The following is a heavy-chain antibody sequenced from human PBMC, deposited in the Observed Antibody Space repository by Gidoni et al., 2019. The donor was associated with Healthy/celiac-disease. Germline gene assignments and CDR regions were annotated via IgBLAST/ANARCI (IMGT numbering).Heavy chain of an antibody. Sequence: EVQLVESGGGLVHPGGSLRLSFAASVFPFSSYSMNWVRQAPGKGLEWVSYISSSSSTIYYADSVKGRFTISRDNAKNSLYLQMNSLRDEDTAVYYCARDGRVGRWNFDYWGQGTLVTVSS. V-gene: IGHV3-48*02. CDR1: VFPFSSYS. CDR2: ISSSSSTI. J-gene: IGHJ4*02. CDR3: ARDGRVGRWNFDY. D-gene: IGHD4-17*01.